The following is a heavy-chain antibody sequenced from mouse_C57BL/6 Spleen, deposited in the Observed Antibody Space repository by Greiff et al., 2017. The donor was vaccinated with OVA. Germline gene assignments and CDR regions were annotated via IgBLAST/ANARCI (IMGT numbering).Heavy chain of an antibody. CDR2: FYPGSGSI. D-gene: IGHD2-10*02. Sequence: VMLVESGAELVKPGASVKLSCKASGYTFTEYTIHWVKQRSGQGLEWIGWFYPGSGSIKYNEKFKDKATLTADKSSSTVYMELSRLTSEDSAVYFCARHEGRYGHFDYWGQGTTLTVSS. CDR3: ARHEGRYGHFDY. V-gene: IGHV1-62-2*01. CDR1: GYTFTEYT. J-gene: IGHJ2*01.